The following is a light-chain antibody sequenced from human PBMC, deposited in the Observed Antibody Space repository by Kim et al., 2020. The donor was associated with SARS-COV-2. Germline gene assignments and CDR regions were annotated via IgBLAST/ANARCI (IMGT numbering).Light chain of an antibody. CDR1: QSVSNS. CDR3: QQRTNWRYS. V-gene: IGKV3-11*01. Sequence: SRGENAARSCRASQSVSNSLAWYQQKPGQAPSLRIFDASTGATDIPARFSGSGSGTDFTLTISSLEPEDFAVYFCQQRTNWRYSFGQGTKLEI. J-gene: IGKJ2*03. CDR2: DAS.